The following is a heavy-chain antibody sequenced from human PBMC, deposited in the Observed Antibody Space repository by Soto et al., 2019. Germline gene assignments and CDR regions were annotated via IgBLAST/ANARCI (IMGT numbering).Heavy chain of an antibody. CDR3: AADRGAAAGYYYYYMDV. CDR1: GFTFTSSA. J-gene: IGHJ6*03. Sequence: SVKVSCKASGFTFTSSAMQWVRQARGQRLERIGWIVVGSGNTNYAQKFQERVTITRDMSTSTAYMELSSLRSEDTAVYYCAADRGAAAGYYYYYMDVWGKGTTVTVS. D-gene: IGHD6-13*01. V-gene: IGHV1-58*02. CDR2: IVVGSGNT.